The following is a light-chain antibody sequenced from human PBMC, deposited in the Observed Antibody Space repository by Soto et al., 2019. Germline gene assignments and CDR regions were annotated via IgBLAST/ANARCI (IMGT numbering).Light chain of an antibody. J-gene: IGKJ1*01. Sequence: DIQMTQSPSTLSASVGDRVTITCRASQSLTSWLAWFQQKPGKAPKLLIYKASTLEPWVPSRFSGSGSGTEFTLTISSLQPDDFATYFCLQYVTASRTFGQGTKVEIK. CDR1: QSLTSW. V-gene: IGKV1-5*03. CDR3: LQYVTASRT. CDR2: KAS.